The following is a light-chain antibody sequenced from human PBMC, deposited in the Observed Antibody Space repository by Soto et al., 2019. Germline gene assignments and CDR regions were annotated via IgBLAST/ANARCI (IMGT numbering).Light chain of an antibody. Sequence: EIVLTQSPATLSLSPGERATLSCRASQSVSNYLAWYQQKPGQAPRLLIYDASNRATGIPARFSGSGSGTDFILTISSLEPEDFAVYYCQQRSNWPPVTFGGGTKVDIK. CDR2: DAS. CDR3: QQRSNWPPVT. V-gene: IGKV3-11*01. CDR1: QSVSNY. J-gene: IGKJ4*01.